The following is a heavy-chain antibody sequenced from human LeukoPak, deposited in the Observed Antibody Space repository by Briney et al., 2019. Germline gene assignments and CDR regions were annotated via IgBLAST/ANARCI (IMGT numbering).Heavy chain of an antibody. Sequence: GGSLRLSCAASGSTFSDYYMSWIRQAPGKGLEWVSYISSSSSYTNYADSVKGRFTISRDNAKNSLYLQMNSLRAEDTAVYYCAREPLGEAGDYFDYWGQGTLVTVSS. CDR1: GSTFSDYY. CDR2: ISSSSSYT. D-gene: IGHD3-10*01. CDR3: AREPLGEAGDYFDY. V-gene: IGHV3-11*06. J-gene: IGHJ4*02.